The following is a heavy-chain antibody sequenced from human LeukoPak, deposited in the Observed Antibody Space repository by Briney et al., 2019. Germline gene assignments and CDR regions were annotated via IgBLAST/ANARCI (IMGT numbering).Heavy chain of an antibody. Sequence: GGSLRLSCAASGFTFSSYGMHWVRQAPGKGLEWVAVIWYGGSNKYYADSVKGRFTISRDNSKNTLYLQMNSLRAEDTAVYYCAKMGRIAAAGARNYYMDVWGKGTTVTVSS. CDR2: IWYGGSNK. J-gene: IGHJ6*03. CDR3: AKMGRIAAAGARNYYMDV. V-gene: IGHV3-30*02. D-gene: IGHD6-13*01. CDR1: GFTFSSYG.